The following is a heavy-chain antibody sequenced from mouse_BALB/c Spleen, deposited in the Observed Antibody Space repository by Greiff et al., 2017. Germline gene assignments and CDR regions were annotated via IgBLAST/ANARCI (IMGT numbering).Heavy chain of an antibody. CDR1: GFSLTSYG. V-gene: IGHV2-9*02. Sequence: LQESGPGLVAPSQSLSITCTVSGFSLTSYGVHWVRQPPGKGLEWLGVIWAGGSTNYNSALMSRLSISKDNSKSQVFLKMNSLQTDDTAMYYCARAYDYHYYAMDYWGQGTSVTVSS. D-gene: IGHD2-4*01. CDR2: IWAGGST. J-gene: IGHJ4*01. CDR3: ARAYDYHYYAMDY.